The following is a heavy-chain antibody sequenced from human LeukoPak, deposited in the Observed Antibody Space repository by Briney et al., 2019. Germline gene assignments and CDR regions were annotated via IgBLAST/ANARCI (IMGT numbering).Heavy chain of an antibody. CDR3: ARQYGGSPFDY. V-gene: IGHV4-34*01. J-gene: IGHJ4*02. Sequence: SETLSLTCAVYGGSFSGYYWSWIRQPPGKGLEWIGEINHSGSTNYNPSLKSRVTISVDTSKNQFSLKLSSVTAADTAVYYCARQYGGSPFDYWGQGTLVTVSS. CDR1: GGSFSGYY. D-gene: IGHD1-26*01. CDR2: INHSGST.